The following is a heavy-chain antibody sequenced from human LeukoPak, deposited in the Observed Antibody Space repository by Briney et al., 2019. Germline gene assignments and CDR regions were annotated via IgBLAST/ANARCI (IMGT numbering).Heavy chain of an antibody. CDR3: ARGGGYQLPKVLELRAWDFDY. CDR2: FDPEDGET. J-gene: IGHJ4*02. V-gene: IGHV1-24*01. Sequence: ASVKVSCKVSGYTLTELSMHWVRQAPGKGLEWMGGFDPEDGETIYAQKFQGRVTMTEDTSTDTAYMELRSLRSDDTAVYYCARGGGYQLPKVLELRAWDFDYWGQGTLVTVSS. D-gene: IGHD1-7*01. CDR1: GYTLTELS.